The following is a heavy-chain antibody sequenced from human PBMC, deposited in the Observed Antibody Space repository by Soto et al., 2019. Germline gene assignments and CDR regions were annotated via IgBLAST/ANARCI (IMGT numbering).Heavy chain of an antibody. V-gene: IGHV3-53*01. CDR1: GLTVSGKKY. Sequence: DVQLVESGGGLIQPGESLRLSCAAFGLTVSGKKYVAWVRQAPGKGLEWVSALYDVDGSFYADSVKGRFTTSSDSSKTIVYLQMNGLRPDDTAVYYCASWNEREHAYDVWGQGTTVTVSS. CDR3: ASWNEREHAYDV. J-gene: IGHJ3*01. D-gene: IGHD1-1*01. CDR2: LYDVDGS.